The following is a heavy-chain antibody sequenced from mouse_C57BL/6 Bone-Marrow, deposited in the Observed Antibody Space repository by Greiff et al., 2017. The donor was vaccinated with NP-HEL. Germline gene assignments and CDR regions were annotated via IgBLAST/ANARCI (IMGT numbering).Heavy chain of an antibody. J-gene: IGHJ2*01. D-gene: IGHD2-4*01. CDR3: TTIYYDSY. V-gene: IGHV14-4*01. Sequence: VQLQQSGAELVRPGASVKLSCTASGFNIKDDYMHWVKQRPEQGLEWIGWIDPENGDTEYASKFQGKATITADTSSNTAYLQLSSLTSEDTAVYYFTTIYYDSYWGQGTTLTVSS. CDR2: IDPENGDT. CDR1: GFNIKDDY.